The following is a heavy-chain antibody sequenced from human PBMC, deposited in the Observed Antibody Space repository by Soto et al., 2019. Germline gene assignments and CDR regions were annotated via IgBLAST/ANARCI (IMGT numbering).Heavy chain of an antibody. D-gene: IGHD6-19*01. J-gene: IGHJ4*02. CDR2: IYHSGGT. CDR1: GYSSRSGYY. CDR3: AGTDSYTSGLDY. V-gene: IGHV4-38-2*01. Sequence: SETLSLTCAVSGYSSRSGYYWAWIRQPPGKGLEYIGSIYHSGGTFYNPSLKSRVTMSVDTSKKQFSLSLTAVTAADTAVYYCAGTDSYTSGLDYWGQGTVVTVPQ.